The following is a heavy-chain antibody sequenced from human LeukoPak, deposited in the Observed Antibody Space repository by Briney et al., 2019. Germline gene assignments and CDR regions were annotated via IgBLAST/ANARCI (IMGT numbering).Heavy chain of an antibody. J-gene: IGHJ5*02. CDR3: ARGKTSQNIVTRKTYNWFDP. Sequence: GGSLRLSCAASGFTFSSYSMNWVRQAPGKGLEWVSSISTSSSYIYYADSVKGRFTISRDNAKNSLYLQMKSLRAEDTAVYYCARGKTSQNIVTRKTYNWFDPWGQGTLVTVSS. CDR1: GFTFSSYS. D-gene: IGHD2/OR15-2a*01. V-gene: IGHV3-21*01. CDR2: ISTSSSYI.